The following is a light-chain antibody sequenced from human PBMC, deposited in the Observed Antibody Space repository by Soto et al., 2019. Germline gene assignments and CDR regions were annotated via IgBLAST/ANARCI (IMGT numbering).Light chain of an antibody. V-gene: IGKV3-20*01. CDR3: HQFGYSPRT. Sequence: EIVLTQSPGTLSLSPGETATLSCRASQSVSINYLAWYQQKPGQAPRLLIYGASGSATGIPDRFSGSESGTDFTLTISRLEAEDFAVYYCHQFGYSPRTFGQGTKVDIK. CDR2: GAS. CDR1: QSVSINY. J-gene: IGKJ1*01.